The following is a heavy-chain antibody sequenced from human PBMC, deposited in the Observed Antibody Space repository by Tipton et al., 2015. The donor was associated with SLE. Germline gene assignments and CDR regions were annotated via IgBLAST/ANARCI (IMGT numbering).Heavy chain of an antibody. CDR2: IYSGGST. D-gene: IGHD3-16*01. CDR1: GFTFRSYP. Sequence: SLRLSCAASGFTFRSYPMTWVRQAPGKGLEWVSVIYSGGSTYYADSVKGRFTISRDDSKNTLYLQMNSLRPEDTAVYYCAGGSSSTRDYWGQGTPVTVSS. CDR3: AGGSSSTRDY. V-gene: IGHV3-23*03. J-gene: IGHJ4*02.